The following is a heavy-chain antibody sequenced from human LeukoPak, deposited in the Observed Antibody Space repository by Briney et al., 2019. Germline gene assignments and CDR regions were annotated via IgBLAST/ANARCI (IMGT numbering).Heavy chain of an antibody. CDR3: AKGGHHFNPFYN. Sequence: GGSLRLSCAVSGFTFNTSPMAWVRQAPGKGLEWVSSIHAGGSDPFCADSVQGRCTIYRDNSKNTLSLQLNNPRAVDTAIYFCAKGGHHFNPFYNWGQGILVTVSS. J-gene: IGHJ4*02. CDR2: IHAGGSDP. CDR1: GFTFNTSP. V-gene: IGHV3-23*01.